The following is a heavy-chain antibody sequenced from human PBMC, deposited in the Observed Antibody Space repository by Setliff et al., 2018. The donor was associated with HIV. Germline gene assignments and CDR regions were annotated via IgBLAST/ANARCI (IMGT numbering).Heavy chain of an antibody. CDR3: TTEDPWLRFGH. V-gene: IGHV3-53*01. J-gene: IGHJ5*02. CDR1: GFSVTDNY. Sequence: LRLSCEASGFSVTDNYMGWVRQAPGKGLEWVALMYKGGETYYADFVKGRFTIARDNSKNTVSLQMTNLKTEDTAVYYCTTEDPWLRFGHWGQGTLVTVSS. CDR2: MYKGGET. D-gene: IGHD5-12*01.